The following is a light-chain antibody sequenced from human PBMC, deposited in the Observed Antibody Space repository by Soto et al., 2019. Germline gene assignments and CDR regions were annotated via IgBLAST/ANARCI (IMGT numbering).Light chain of an antibody. V-gene: IGKV3-11*01. J-gene: IGKJ4*01. CDR2: DAS. CDR3: QQRSNWPLT. CDR1: QSVYSY. Sequence: EILLTQSPATLSLSPGERATLSCRASQSVYSYLAWYQQRPGQAPRLLIYDASNRATGIPARFSGSGSGTDFTLTIGSLEPEDFAVYYCQQRSNWPLTFGGRTKV.